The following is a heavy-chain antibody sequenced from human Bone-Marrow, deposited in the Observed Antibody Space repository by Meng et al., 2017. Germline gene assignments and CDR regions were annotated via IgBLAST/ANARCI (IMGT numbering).Heavy chain of an antibody. D-gene: IGHD3-10*01. Sequence: SVKVSCKPSGGTFNTYSFNWVRQAPGQGLEWMGSIVPVFDTTNYAQKFQGRVTITTDDSTGTTNVELSSLTSEDTAVYYCARARWPHYSGSGSYYKEGALDMWGQGTMVTVSS. CDR2: IVPVFDTT. V-gene: IGHV1-69*05. CDR3: ARARWPHYSGSGSYYKEGALDM. CDR1: GGTFNTYS. J-gene: IGHJ3*02.